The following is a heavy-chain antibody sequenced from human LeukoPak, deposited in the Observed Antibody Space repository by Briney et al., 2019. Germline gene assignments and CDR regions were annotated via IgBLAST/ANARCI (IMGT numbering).Heavy chain of an antibody. CDR2: IHPGDSDT. J-gene: IGHJ3*01. D-gene: IGHD3-10*01. CDR3: AGRMLRGDSFDV. CDR1: GNSFTNSW. V-gene: IGHV5-51*01. Sequence: GESLQISCKASGNSFTNSWIGWVRQMPGKGLEWMGIIHPGDSDTRYSPSFQGHVTISADKSINTAFLQWSSLKASDTAMYYCAGRMLRGDSFDVWGQGTMVTVSS.